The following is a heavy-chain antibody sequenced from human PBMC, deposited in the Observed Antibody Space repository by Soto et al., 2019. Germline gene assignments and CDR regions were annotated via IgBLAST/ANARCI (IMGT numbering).Heavy chain of an antibody. D-gene: IGHD3-9*01. CDR2: INPSGGST. CDR1: GTTSTSYY. CDR3: AVDILTAILSGGMDV. V-gene: IGHV1-46*03. Sequence: ASAMASCKASGTTSTSYYMPWVRQAPGQGLEWMGIINPSGGSTSYAQKFQGRVTMTRDTSTSTVYMELSSLRSEDTAVYYCAVDILTAILSGGMDVRGQRTTVTVSS. J-gene: IGHJ6*02.